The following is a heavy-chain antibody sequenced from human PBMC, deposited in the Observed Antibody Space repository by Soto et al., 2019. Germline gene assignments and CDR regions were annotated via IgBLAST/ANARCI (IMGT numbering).Heavy chain of an antibody. J-gene: IGHJ6*02. CDR2: TYYRSKWYN. CDR3: AGEFRGGDCCDQNV. V-gene: IGHV6-1*01. Sequence: SQTLSLTCVISGDSVSSNSAAWNWIRQSPSRGLEWLGRTYYRSKWYNDYAVSVKSRITINPDTSKNQFSLKLSSVTAADTAVYYCAGEFRGGDCCDQNVWGQGTTVTVSS. CDR1: GDSVSSNSAA. D-gene: IGHD2-21*02.